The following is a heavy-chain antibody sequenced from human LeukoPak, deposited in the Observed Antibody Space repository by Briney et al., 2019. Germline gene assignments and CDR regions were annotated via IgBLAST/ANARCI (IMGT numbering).Heavy chain of an antibody. CDR1: GYSISSGYY. J-gene: IGHJ3*02. D-gene: IGHD4-17*01. Sequence: SETLSLTCTVSGYSISSGYYWGRIRQPPGKGLEWIGSIYHSGSTYYNPSLKSRVTISVDTSKNQFSLKLSSVAAADTAVYYCARGSELSVTGAFDIWGQGTMVTVSS. CDR2: IYHSGST. CDR3: ARGSELSVTGAFDI. V-gene: IGHV4-38-2*02.